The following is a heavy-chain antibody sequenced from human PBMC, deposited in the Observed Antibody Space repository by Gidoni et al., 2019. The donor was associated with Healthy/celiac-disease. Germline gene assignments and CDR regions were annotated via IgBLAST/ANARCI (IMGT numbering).Heavy chain of an antibody. CDR3: ARVVGVSRVVTATYYFDY. CDR2: IYYSGST. Sequence: QVQLQESGPGLVKPSETLSLTGTVYGGAISSYYWSWIRQPPGKGLEWIGYIYYSGSTHYNPSLKSRVTISVDTSKNQLSLKLSSVTAADTAVYYCARVVGVSRVVTATYYFDYWGQGTLVTVSS. CDR1: GGAISSYY. J-gene: IGHJ4*02. D-gene: IGHD2-21*02. V-gene: IGHV4-59*01.